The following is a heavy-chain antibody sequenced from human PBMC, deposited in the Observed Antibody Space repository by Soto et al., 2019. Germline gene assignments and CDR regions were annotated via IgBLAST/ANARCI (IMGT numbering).Heavy chain of an antibody. D-gene: IGHD6-19*01. CDR2: INSAGGST. Sequence: GGSLRLSCAASRFTFNTYAMTWVRQAPGKGLEWVSTINSAGGSTYYADSVKGRFTISRDNAKDTLYLQMNRLRAEDTAVYYCAKGAMEQWLLPFDYWGQGTLVTVSS. CDR3: AKGAMEQWLLPFDY. J-gene: IGHJ4*02. CDR1: RFTFNTYA. V-gene: IGHV3-23*01.